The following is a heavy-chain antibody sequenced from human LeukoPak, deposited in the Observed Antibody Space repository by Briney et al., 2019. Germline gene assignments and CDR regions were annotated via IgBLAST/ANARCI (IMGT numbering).Heavy chain of an antibody. D-gene: IGHD6-6*01. J-gene: IGHJ4*02. V-gene: IGHV4-39*01. Sequence: SETLSLTCTVSGGSISSSSYYWGWIRQPPGKGLEWIGSIYYSGSTYYNPSLKSRFTISVDTSKNQFSLKLSSVTAADTAVYYCARRRSIAARPGYLDYWGQGTLVTVSS. CDR2: IYYSGST. CDR3: ARRRSIAARPGYLDY. CDR1: GGSISSSSYY.